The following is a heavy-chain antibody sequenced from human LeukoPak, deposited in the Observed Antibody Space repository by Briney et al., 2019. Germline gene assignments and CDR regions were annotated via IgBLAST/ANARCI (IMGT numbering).Heavy chain of an antibody. Sequence: SETLSLTCTVSGGSISSGDYYWSWIRQPAGKGLEWIGRLYTRGSINYNPSLKSRVTISVDTSKNQFSLKLSPVTAADTAVYYCARGVGGYCSGGSCYSGPNWFDPWGQGTLVTVSS. V-gene: IGHV4-61*02. CDR3: ARGVGGYCSGGSCYSGPNWFDP. D-gene: IGHD2-15*01. J-gene: IGHJ5*02. CDR2: LYTRGSI. CDR1: GGSISSGDYY.